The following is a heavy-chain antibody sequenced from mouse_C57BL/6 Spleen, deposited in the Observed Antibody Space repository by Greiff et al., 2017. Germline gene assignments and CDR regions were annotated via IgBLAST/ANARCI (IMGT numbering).Heavy chain of an antibody. D-gene: IGHD1-1*01. CDR3: ARREEPYYYGSSPFDY. V-gene: IGHV1-19*01. Sequence: VQLQQSGPVLVKPGASVKMSCKASGYTFTDYYMNWVKQSHGKSLEWIGVINPYNGGTSYNQKFKGKATLTVDKSSSTAYMELNSLTSEDSAVYYCARREEPYYYGSSPFDYWGQGTTLTVSS. CDR1: GYTFTDYY. CDR2: INPYNGGT. J-gene: IGHJ2*01.